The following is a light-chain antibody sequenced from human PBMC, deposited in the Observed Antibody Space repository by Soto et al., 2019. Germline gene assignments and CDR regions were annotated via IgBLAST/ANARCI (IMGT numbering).Light chain of an antibody. V-gene: IGLV2-14*01. CDR3: SSYTSSSTLGGV. Sequence: QSALTQPASVSGSPGQSITISCTGTSSDVGGYNYVSWYQQHPGKAPKLMIYEVSNRPSGVSNRFSGSKSGNTASLTISGLQAEDEADYYCSSYTSSSTLGGVFGGGTKRPS. CDR1: SSDVGGYNY. J-gene: IGLJ2*01. CDR2: EVS.